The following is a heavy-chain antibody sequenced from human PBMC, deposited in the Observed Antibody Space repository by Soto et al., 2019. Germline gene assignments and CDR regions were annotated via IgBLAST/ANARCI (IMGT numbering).Heavy chain of an antibody. Sequence: ASVKVSCKASGYTFTSYAMHWVRQAPGQRLEWMGWINAGNGNTKYSQKFQGRVTITRDTSASTAYMELSSLRSEDTAVYYWARDMSKYDYYGMDVWGQGTTVTVSS. CDR1: GYTFTSYA. D-gene: IGHD3-16*01. V-gene: IGHV1-3*01. J-gene: IGHJ6*02. CDR2: INAGNGNT. CDR3: ARDMSKYDYYGMDV.